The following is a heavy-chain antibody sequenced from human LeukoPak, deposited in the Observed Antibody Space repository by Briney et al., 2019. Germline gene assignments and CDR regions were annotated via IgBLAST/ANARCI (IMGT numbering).Heavy chain of an antibody. J-gene: IGHJ4*02. CDR3: AKVGASGYTDYFDY. CDR2: IYYSGST. D-gene: IGHD3-10*01. CDR1: VGSISSYY. V-gene: IGHV4-59*01. Sequence: SETLSLTCTVSVGSISSYYWSWIRQPPGKGLEWIGYIYYSGSTNYNPSLKSRVTISVDTSKNQFSLKLSSVTAADTAVYYCAKVGASGYTDYFDYWGQGTLVTVSS.